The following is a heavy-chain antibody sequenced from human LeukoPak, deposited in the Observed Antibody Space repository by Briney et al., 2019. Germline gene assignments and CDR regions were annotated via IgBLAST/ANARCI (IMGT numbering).Heavy chain of an antibody. V-gene: IGHV3-33*01. CDR2: IWYDGSNK. CDR1: GVTFSSYG. Sequence: GGSLRLSCEASGVTFSSYGMHWVRQAPGKGLEWVAVIWYDGSNKFYADSVKGRFTISRDNSKNTLYLQMNSLRAADTAVYYCARAESTVTHFDYWGQGTLVTVSP. D-gene: IGHD4-17*01. J-gene: IGHJ4*02. CDR3: ARAESTVTHFDY.